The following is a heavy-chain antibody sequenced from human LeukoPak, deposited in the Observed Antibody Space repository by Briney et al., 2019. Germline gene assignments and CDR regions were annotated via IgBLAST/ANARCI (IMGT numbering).Heavy chain of an antibody. CDR2: ISGSGGST. CDR1: GFTFSSYA. Sequence: GGSLRLSCAASGFTFSSYAMSWVRQAPGKGLEWVSAISGSGGSTYYADSVKGRFTISRDNSKNTLYLQMNSLRAEDTAVYYCAGGEGYCSSTSCGDYWGQGTLVTVSS. V-gene: IGHV3-23*01. J-gene: IGHJ4*02. CDR3: AGGEGYCSSTSCGDY. D-gene: IGHD2-2*01.